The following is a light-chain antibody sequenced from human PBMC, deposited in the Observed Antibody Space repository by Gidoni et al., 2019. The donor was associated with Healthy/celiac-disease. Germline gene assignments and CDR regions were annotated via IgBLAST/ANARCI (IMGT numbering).Light chain of an antibody. J-gene: IGKJ2*01. CDR3: QQSYSTPRYT. V-gene: IGKV1-39*01. CDR1: QRISSY. Sequence: DIQMTQSPSSLSASVGDRVTITCRASQRISSYLNWYQQKPGKAPKLLMYAASSLQSGVPSRFSGSGSGTDFTLTISSRQPEDFATYYCQQSYSTPRYTFGQGTKLEIK. CDR2: AAS.